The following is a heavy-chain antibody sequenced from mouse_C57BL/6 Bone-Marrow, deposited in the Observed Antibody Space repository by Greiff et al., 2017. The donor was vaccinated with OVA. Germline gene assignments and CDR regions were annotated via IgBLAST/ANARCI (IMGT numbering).Heavy chain of an antibody. CDR1: AYEFPSHD. CDR3: ASDYDGGGFDY. Sequence: DVKLVESGGGLVQPGESLKLSCESNAYEFPSHDMSWVRKTPEKRLELVAAINSDGGSTYYPDTMERRFIISRDNTKKTLYLQMSSLRSEDTALYYCASDYDGGGFDYWGQGTTLTVSS. V-gene: IGHV5-2*01. J-gene: IGHJ2*01. CDR2: INSDGGST. D-gene: IGHD2-4*01.